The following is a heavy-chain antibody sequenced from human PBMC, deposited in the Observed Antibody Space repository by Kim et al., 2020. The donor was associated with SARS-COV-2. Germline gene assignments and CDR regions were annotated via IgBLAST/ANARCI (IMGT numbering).Heavy chain of an antibody. D-gene: IGHD3-10*01. CDR3: AREKSYGSGSYRHIGYYYYGMDV. CDR2: IIPILGIA. J-gene: IGHJ6*02. V-gene: IGHV1-69*04. CDR1: GGTFSSYT. Sequence: SVKVSCKASGGTFSSYTISWVRQAPGQGLEWMGRIIPILGIANYAQKFQGRVTITADKSTSTAYMELSSLRSEDTAVYYCAREKSYGSGSYRHIGYYYYGMDVWGQGTTVTVSS.